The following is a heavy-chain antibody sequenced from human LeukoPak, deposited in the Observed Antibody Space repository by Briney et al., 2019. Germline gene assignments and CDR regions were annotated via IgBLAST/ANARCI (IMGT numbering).Heavy chain of an antibody. D-gene: IGHD6-19*01. V-gene: IGHV1-2*02. CDR3: ARADSSGCRY. Sequence: ASVKVSCKASGYTFTGYYMHWVRQAPGQGLEWMGWINPNSGGTNYAQKFQGRVTMNRDTSINTAYMEPSRLRSDDTAVYYCARADSSGCRYWGQGNLVPVSS. CDR1: GYTFTGYY. CDR2: INPNSGGT. J-gene: IGHJ4*02.